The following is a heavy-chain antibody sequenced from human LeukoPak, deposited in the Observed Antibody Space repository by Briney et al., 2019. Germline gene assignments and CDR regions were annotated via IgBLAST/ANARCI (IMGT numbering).Heavy chain of an antibody. J-gene: IGHJ5*02. Sequence: AAVKVSCKASGGTFSSYAISWVRQAPGQGLEWMGGIIPIFGTANYAQKFHGRVTITPDKSTSTAYMELSSLRSEDTAVYYCARGEGYCSGGSCYSYNWFDPWGQGTLVTVSS. CDR2: IIPIFGTA. D-gene: IGHD2-15*01. CDR3: ARGEGYCSGGSCYSYNWFDP. V-gene: IGHV1-69*06. CDR1: GGTFSSYA.